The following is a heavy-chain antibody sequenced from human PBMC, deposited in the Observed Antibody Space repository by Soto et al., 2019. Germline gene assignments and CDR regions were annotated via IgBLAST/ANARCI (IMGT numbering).Heavy chain of an antibody. CDR2: ISSTTNYI. CDR1: GFTFTRYS. J-gene: IGHJ4*02. CDR3: ARESEDLTSNFDY. Sequence: GGSLRLSCAASGFTFTRYSMNWVRQAPGKGLEWVSSISSTTNYIYYGDSMKGRFTISRDNAKNSLYLEMNSLRAEDTAVYYCARESEDLTSNFDYWGQGTPVTVPQ. V-gene: IGHV3-21*06.